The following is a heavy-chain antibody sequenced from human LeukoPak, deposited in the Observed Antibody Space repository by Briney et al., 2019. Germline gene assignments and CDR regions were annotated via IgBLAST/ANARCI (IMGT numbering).Heavy chain of an antibody. CDR1: GGTFSSYA. D-gene: IGHD6-13*01. J-gene: IGHJ4*02. V-gene: IGHV1-69*04. CDR2: IIPILGIA. CDR3: AREVSGVAAAGTNYFDY. Sequence: SVKVCCKASGGTFSSYAISWVRQAPGQGVEWMGRIIPILGIANYAQKFQGRVTITADKSTSTAYMELSSLRSEDTAVYYCAREVSGVAAAGTNYFDYWGQGTLVTVSS.